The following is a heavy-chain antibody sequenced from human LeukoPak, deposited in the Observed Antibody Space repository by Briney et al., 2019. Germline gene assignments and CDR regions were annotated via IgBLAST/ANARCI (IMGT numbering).Heavy chain of an antibody. CDR3: ARTRPIYDSSGYYYEFHY. CDR2: IYYSGST. D-gene: IGHD3-22*01. V-gene: IGHV4-59*01. Sequence: SETLSLTCTVSGGSISSYYWSWIRQPPGKGLEWIGYIYYSGSTNYNPSLKSRVTISVDTSTNQFSLKLSSVTAADTAVYYCARTRPIYDSSGYYYEFHYWGQGTLVTVSS. J-gene: IGHJ4*02. CDR1: GGSISSYY.